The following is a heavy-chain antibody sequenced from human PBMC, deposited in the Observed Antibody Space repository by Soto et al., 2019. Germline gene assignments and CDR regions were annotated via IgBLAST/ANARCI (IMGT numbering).Heavy chain of an antibody. D-gene: IGHD2-15*01. V-gene: IGHV1-18*01. CDR2: INSVSGDT. CDR3: ARDLHSGGKYWYFDI. J-gene: IGHJ2*01. Sequence: QGQLVQSGAEVKKPGASVKVSCKASGYTFTHYGITRVRQAPGQGLDWMGWINSVSGDTNYPQKLQGRLTMTTDTSTNPVYMELRNLRSDDTAVYYCARDLHSGGKYWYFDIWGRGTLVTVSS. CDR1: GYTFTHYG.